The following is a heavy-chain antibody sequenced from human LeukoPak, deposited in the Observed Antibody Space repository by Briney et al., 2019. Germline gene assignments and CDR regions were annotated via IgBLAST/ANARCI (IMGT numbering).Heavy chain of an antibody. J-gene: IGHJ4*02. CDR2: IRYDGSNK. D-gene: IGHD3-10*01. CDR3: AKGYGSGSYLGAYFDY. Sequence: PGGSLRLSCAASGFTFSSYGMHWVRQAAGKGLEWVAFIRYDGSNKYYADSVKGRFTISRDNSKNSVYGEMNRQRGEDTAVYYCAKGYGSGSYLGAYFDYWGQGTLVTVSS. V-gene: IGHV3-30*02. CDR1: GFTFSSYG.